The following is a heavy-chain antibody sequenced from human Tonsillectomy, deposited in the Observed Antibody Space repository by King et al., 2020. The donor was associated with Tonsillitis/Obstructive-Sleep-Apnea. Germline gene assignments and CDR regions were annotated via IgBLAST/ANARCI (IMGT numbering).Heavy chain of an antibody. CDR3: ASYNWNDEGWFDP. V-gene: IGHV4-34*01. D-gene: IGHD1-20*01. Sequence: VQLPQWGAGLLKPSETLSLTCAVYGGSFSGYYWSWIRQPPGKGLEWIGEINHSGSTNYNPSLKSRVTISVDTSKNQFSLKLSSVTAADTAVYYCASYNWNDEGWFDPWGQGTLVTVSS. CDR1: GGSFSGYY. CDR2: INHSGST. J-gene: IGHJ5*02.